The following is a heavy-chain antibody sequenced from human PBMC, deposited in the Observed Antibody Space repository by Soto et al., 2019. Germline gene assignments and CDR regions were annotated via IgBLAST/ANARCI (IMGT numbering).Heavy chain of an antibody. J-gene: IGHJ3*02. CDR2: IYPGDSDT. CDR3: ARTAITMVRGVILKSGLGVGAFDI. Sequence: PGESLKISCKGSGYSFTSYWIGWVRQMPGKGLEWMGIIYPGDSDTRYSPSFQGQVTISADKSISTAYLQWSSLKASDTAMYYCARTAITMVRGVILKSGLGVGAFDIWGQGTMVTVSS. CDR1: GYSFTSYW. D-gene: IGHD3-10*01. V-gene: IGHV5-51*01.